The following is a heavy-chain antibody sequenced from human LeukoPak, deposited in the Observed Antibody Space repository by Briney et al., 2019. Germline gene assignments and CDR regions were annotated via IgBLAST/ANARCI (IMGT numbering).Heavy chain of an antibody. CDR2: INSDGSST. Sequence: AGGSLRLSCAASGFTFSSYWMHWVRQAPGKGLVWVSRINSDGSSTSYADSVKGRFTISRDNSKNTLYLQMNSLRAEDTAVYYCARSLTPTAAGGPYFDYWGQGTLVTVSS. D-gene: IGHD6-13*01. CDR3: ARSLTPTAAGGPYFDY. J-gene: IGHJ4*02. CDR1: GFTFSSYW. V-gene: IGHV3-74*01.